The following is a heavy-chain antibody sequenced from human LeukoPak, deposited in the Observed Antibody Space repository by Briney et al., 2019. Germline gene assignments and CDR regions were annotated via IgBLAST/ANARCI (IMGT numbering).Heavy chain of an antibody. D-gene: IGHD2-2*01. CDR1: GFTFSSYE. CDR2: ISRSGSTI. V-gene: IGHV3-48*03. Sequence: GGSLRLSCAASGFTFSSYEMNWVREAPGKGLEWGSYISRSGSTIYYADSVKGRFTISRDNAKNSLYLQMNSLRAEDTAVYYCARDPDPGYCSSTSCYDDAFDIWGQGTMVTVS. CDR3: ARDPDPGYCSSTSCYDDAFDI. J-gene: IGHJ3*02.